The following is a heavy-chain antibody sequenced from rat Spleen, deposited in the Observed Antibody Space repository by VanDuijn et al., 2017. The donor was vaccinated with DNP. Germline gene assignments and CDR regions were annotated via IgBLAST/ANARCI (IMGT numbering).Heavy chain of an antibody. CDR2: ITYGGGST. V-gene: IGHV5-17*01. D-gene: IGHD1-11*01. CDR3: ARGPNYGGYPDFFDY. J-gene: IGHJ2*01. CDR1: GFTFSDYA. Sequence: EVQLVESGGGLVQPGNPLKLSCAASGFTFSDYAMAWVRQSPKKGLEWVATITYGGGSTYYRDSVKGRFTITRDNGQNTLYLQMSKLGSEDKAIYYCARGPNYGGYPDFFDYWGQGVMVTVSS.